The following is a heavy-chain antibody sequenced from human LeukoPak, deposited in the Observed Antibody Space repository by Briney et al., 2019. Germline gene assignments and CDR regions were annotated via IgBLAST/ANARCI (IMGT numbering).Heavy chain of an antibody. D-gene: IGHD6-13*01. CDR1: GFTFSSYS. Sequence: GGSLRLSCAASGFTFSSYSMNWVRQAPGKGLEWVSYISSSSSTIYYADSVKGRFTISRDNAKNSLYLQMNSLRDEDTAVYYCARATYSSSWYSYYYYGMDVWGQGTTVTVSS. V-gene: IGHV3-48*02. CDR2: ISSSSSTI. J-gene: IGHJ6*02. CDR3: ARATYSSSWYSYYYYGMDV.